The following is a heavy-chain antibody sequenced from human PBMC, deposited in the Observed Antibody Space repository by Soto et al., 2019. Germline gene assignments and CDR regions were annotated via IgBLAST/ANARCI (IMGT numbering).Heavy chain of an antibody. Sequence: SETLSLTCTVSGVSVSSGSFYWAWIRQPPGKGLEWIGFGSYSGTTNYKPSLKSRVTISVDTSRSQISLKVSSLTAADTAVYYCARRATVNKYDYWGQGNLVTVSS. V-gene: IGHV4-61*01. D-gene: IGHD4-17*01. CDR3: ARRATVNKYDY. J-gene: IGHJ4*02. CDR1: GVSVSSGSFY. CDR2: GSYSGTT.